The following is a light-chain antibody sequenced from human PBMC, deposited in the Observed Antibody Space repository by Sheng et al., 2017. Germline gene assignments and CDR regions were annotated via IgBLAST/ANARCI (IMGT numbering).Light chain of an antibody. J-gene: IGKJ4*01. CDR2: AAS. CDR3: QQPIVGIT. Sequence: DIQLTQSPSFLSASVGDRVTITCRASQGISSYLAWYQQKPGKAPKLLIYAASTLQSGVPSRFSGSGSGTEFTLTISSLQPEDFATYYCQQPIVGITFGGGTKVEIK. CDR1: QGISSY. V-gene: IGKV1-9*01.